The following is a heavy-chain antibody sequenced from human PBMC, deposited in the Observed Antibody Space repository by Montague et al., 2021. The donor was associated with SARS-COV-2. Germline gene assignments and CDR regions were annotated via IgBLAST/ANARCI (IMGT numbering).Heavy chain of an antibody. V-gene: IGHV4-59*01. CDR1: GGSISSYY. Sequence: SETLSLTCTVSGGSISSYYWSWIRQPPGKGLEWIGYIYYSGSTNYNPSLKSRVTISVDPSKNQFSLKLSSVTAADTAVYYCARGAGRGGGDGKYYDYYYGIDVWGQGTTVTVSS. D-gene: IGHD2-15*01. J-gene: IGHJ6*02. CDR2: IYYSGST. CDR3: ARGAGRGGGDGKYYDYYYGIDV.